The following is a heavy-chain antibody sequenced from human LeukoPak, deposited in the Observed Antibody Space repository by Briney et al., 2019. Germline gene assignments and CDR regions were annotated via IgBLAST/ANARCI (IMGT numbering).Heavy chain of an antibody. Sequence: GGSLRLSCAASGFTFNNYGMHWVRQAPGKGLEWVAFIRYEGNEKYYADFVKGRFTMSRDNSKNTLYLQMNSLSAEDTAIYFCARGLRAYPGDVWGKGTTVTISS. J-gene: IGHJ6*04. CDR1: GFTFNNYG. D-gene: IGHD3-10*01. CDR3: ARGLRAYPGDV. V-gene: IGHV3-30*02. CDR2: IRYEGNEK.